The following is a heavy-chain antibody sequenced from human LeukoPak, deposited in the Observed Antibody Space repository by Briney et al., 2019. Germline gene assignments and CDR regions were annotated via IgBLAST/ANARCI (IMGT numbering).Heavy chain of an antibody. CDR2: IIPIFGIA. CDR3: ARDTVTTYYNWFDP. Sequence: VASVKVSCKASGGTFSSYAISWVRQAPGQGLEWMGRIIPIFGIANYAQKFQGRVTNTADKSTGTAYMELSSLRSEDTAVYYCARDTVTTYYNWFDPWGQGTLVTVSS. J-gene: IGHJ5*02. CDR1: GGTFSSYA. V-gene: IGHV1-69*04. D-gene: IGHD4-17*01.